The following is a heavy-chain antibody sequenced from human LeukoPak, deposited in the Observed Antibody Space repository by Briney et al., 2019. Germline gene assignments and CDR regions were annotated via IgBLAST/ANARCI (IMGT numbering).Heavy chain of an antibody. J-gene: IGHJ4*02. CDR2: IYHSGST. V-gene: IGHV4-30-2*01. Sequence: SGTLSLTCAVSGGSISSGGYSWGWVRQPPGKGLEGIGYIYHSGSTYYNPSLKSRVTISVDRSKNQFSLKLSSVTAADTAVYYCARGVNDYGDYFDYWGQGTLVTVSS. CDR1: GGSISSGGYS. D-gene: IGHD4-17*01. CDR3: ARGVNDYGDYFDY.